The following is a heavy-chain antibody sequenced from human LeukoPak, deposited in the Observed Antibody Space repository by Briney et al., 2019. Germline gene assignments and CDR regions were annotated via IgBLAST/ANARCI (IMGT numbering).Heavy chain of an antibody. CDR1: GGSISSHF. D-gene: IGHD4-23*01. V-gene: IGHV4-59*11. Sequence: PSETLSLTCTVSGGSISSHFWTWIRQPPGKGLQWIGYVYHSGNTNYNPSLRSRASMSIDKSKSQFSLKLSSVTAADTAMYYCAREVADYGGYYYYHYMDVWGKGTTVTISS. CDR2: VYHSGNT. CDR3: AREVADYGGYYYYHYMDV. J-gene: IGHJ6*03.